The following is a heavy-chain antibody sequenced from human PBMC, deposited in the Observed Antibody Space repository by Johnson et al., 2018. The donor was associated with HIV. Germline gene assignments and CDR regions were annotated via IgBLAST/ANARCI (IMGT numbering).Heavy chain of an antibody. Sequence: QVQLVESGGGLVQPGGSLRLSCAASGFTFSSYVIHWVRQAPGKGLEWVAFISYDGSNEYYADSVKGRFTISRDNSKNTLYLQVNSLRPEDTAIYYCARDRITYYDFWSGSGGAFDIWGQGTMVTVSS. J-gene: IGHJ3*02. D-gene: IGHD3-3*01. CDR3: ARDRITYYDFWSGSGGAFDI. CDR1: GFTFSSYV. CDR2: ISYDGSNE. V-gene: IGHV3-30*04.